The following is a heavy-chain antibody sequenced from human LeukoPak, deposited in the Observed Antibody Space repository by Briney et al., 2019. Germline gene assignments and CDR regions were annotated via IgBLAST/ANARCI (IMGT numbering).Heavy chain of an antibody. CDR1: GYRFTTDY. V-gene: IGHV5-51*01. D-gene: IGHD2-2*01. CDR3: ARQLPYCSTTSCYSTNYYYYMDV. J-gene: IGHJ6*03. CDR2: IYPGDSDT. Sequence: GESLKISCKASGYRFTTDYIGWVRQMPGKGLEWMGIIYPGDSDTRYSPSFQGQVTISADKSISTAYLQWSSLKASDTAMYYCARQLPYCSTTSCYSTNYYYYMDVWGKGTTVTVSS.